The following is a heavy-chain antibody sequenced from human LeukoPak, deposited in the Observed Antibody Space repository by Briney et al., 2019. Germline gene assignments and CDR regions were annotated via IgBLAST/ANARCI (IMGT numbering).Heavy chain of an antibody. CDR2: ISGSGNRA. D-gene: IGHD2-15*01. CDR1: RFTFSTYG. Sequence: PGGSLRLSCAASRFTFSTYGMNWVRQTPGKGLEWVSAISGSGNRAYHADSVKGRFTISRDNSKNMLYLQMNSLRAEDTALYYCAKAPVTSCRGAFCYPFDYWGQGTLVTVSS. V-gene: IGHV3-23*01. CDR3: AKAPVTSCRGAFCYPFDY. J-gene: IGHJ4*02.